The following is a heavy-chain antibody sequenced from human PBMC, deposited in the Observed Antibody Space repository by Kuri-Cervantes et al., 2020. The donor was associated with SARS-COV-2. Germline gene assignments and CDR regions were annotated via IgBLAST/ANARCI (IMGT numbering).Heavy chain of an antibody. D-gene: IGHD3-22*01. V-gene: IGHV3-23*01. Sequence: GGSLRLSCAASGFTFSSYAMSWVRQAPGKGLEWVSAISGSGGSTYYADSVKGRFTISRDNSKNTLYLQMNSLRAEDTAVYYCANDLPYDSSGYYYYREGAFDYWGQGTLVTVSS. CDR3: ANDLPYDSSGYYYYREGAFDY. CDR2: ISGSGGST. CDR1: GFTFSSYA. J-gene: IGHJ4*02.